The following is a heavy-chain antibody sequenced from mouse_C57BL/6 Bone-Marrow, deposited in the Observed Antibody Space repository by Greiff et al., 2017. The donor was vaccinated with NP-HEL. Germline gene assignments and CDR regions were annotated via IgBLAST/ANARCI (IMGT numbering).Heavy chain of an antibody. D-gene: IGHD1-1*01. CDR2: IYPSDSET. CDR1: GYTFTSYW. CDR3: ASTGNSAMDY. V-gene: IGHV1-61*01. J-gene: IGHJ4*01. Sequence: QVQLQQPGAELVRPGSSVKLSCKASGYTFTSYWMAWVKQRPGQGLEWIGNIYPSDSETPYNQKFKDKATLTVDKSSSTAYMQLSSLTSEDSAVYYCASTGNSAMDYWGQGTSVTVSS.